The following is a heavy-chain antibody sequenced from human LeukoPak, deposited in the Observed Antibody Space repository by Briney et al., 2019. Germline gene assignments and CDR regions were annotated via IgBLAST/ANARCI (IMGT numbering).Heavy chain of an antibody. J-gene: IGHJ4*02. V-gene: IGHV3-48*01. Sequence: GSLRLSCAASGFTFSSYSMNWVRQAPGKGLEWVSYISSSSSTIYYADSVKGRFTISRDNAKNSLYLQMNSLRAEDTAVYYCARVDGDYSRGYFDYWGQGTLVTVSS. D-gene: IGHD4-17*01. CDR2: ISSSSSTI. CDR1: GFTFSSYS. CDR3: ARVDGDYSRGYFDY.